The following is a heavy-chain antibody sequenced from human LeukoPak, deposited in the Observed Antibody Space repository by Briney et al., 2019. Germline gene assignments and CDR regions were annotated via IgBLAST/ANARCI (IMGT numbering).Heavy chain of an antibody. V-gene: IGHV3-74*01. CDR3: AQGHSGSI. CDR2: ISSDGTYT. CDR1: GFTFSSHL. J-gene: IGHJ4*02. D-gene: IGHD1-26*01. Sequence: GGSLRLSCAASGFTFSSHLMHWVRQAPGKGLVWVSRISSDGTYTNYADSVRGRFTISRDNAKNTLYLQMNSLRAEDTAVYYCAQGHSGSIWGQGTLVTVSS.